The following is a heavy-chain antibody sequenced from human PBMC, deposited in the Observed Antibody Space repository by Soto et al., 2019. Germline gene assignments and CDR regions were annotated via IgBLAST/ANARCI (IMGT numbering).Heavy chain of an antibody. V-gene: IGHV1-2*02. CDR2: INPNSGGT. J-gene: IGHJ6*02. D-gene: IGHD4-4*01. Sequence: ASVKVSCKASGYTFTGYYMHWVRQAPGQGLEWMGWINPNSGGTNYAQKFQGRVTMTRDKSISTAYMELSRLRSEDTAVYYCARVVMTTVPASYSYGMDVWGQGTTVTVAS. CDR3: ARVVMTTVPASYSYGMDV. CDR1: GYTFTGYY.